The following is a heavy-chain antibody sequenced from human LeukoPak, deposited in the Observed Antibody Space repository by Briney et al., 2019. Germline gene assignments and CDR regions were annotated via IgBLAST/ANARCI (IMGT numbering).Heavy chain of an antibody. D-gene: IGHD6-19*01. CDR1: GFTFSNAW. CDR3: TTVGYSSGWYHFDY. J-gene: IGHJ4*02. CDR2: IRSKTDGGTT. V-gene: IGHV3-15*01. Sequence: GGSLRLSCAASGFTFSNAWMSWVRQAPGKGLEWVGRIRSKTDGGTTDYAAPVKGRFTISRDDSKNTLYLQMNSLKTEDTAVYYCTTVGYSSGWYHFDYWGQGTLVTVSS.